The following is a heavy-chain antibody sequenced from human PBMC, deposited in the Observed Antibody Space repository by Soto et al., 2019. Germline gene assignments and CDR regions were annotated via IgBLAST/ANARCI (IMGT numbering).Heavy chain of an antibody. Sequence: EVQLLESGGGVAQPGGSLRLSCAASGFTFSNYAMSWVRQAPGKWLERVSRISGSGGGTYYADSVKGRFTISRDNSKNTVYLDMNSLRAEDTAVYYCVKESSGGGVVHFDYWGQGAPVSVSS. CDR3: VKESSGGGVVHFDY. D-gene: IGHD3-16*01. CDR2: ISGSGGGT. CDR1: GFTFSNYA. V-gene: IGHV3-23*01. J-gene: IGHJ4*02.